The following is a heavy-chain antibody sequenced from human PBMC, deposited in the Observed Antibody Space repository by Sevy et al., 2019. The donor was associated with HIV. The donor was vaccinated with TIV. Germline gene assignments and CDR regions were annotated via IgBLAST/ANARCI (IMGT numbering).Heavy chain of an antibody. CDR3: ATTKDYYDNSGDPFDY. J-gene: IGHJ4*02. CDR1: GYTLTKLS. CDR2: FDPEDGET. V-gene: IGHV1-24*01. Sequence: ASVKVSCKVSGYTLTKLSMHWVRQAPGKGLEWMGSFDPEDGETIHAQRFQGRLSMTEDKSTETAYMEMSSLNSEDTAVYYCATTKDYYDNSGDPFDYWGQGRLVTVSS. D-gene: IGHD3-22*01.